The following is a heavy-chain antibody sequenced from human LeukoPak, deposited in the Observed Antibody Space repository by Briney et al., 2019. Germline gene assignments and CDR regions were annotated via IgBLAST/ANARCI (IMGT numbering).Heavy chain of an antibody. V-gene: IGHV3-30*04. J-gene: IGHJ3*02. Sequence: GGSLRLSCAASGFTLSSYAMHWVRQAPGKGLEWVAVISYDGSNKYYADSVKGRFTISRDNDKNSLYLQMNSLRAEDTAVYYCARDDTHYGSSGSFYDAFDIWGQGTMVTVSS. CDR2: ISYDGSNK. CDR3: ARDDTHYGSSGSFYDAFDI. CDR1: GFTLSSYA. D-gene: IGHD3-22*01.